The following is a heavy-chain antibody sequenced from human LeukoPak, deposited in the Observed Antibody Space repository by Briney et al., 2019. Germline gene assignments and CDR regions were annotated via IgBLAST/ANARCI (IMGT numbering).Heavy chain of an antibody. V-gene: IGHV1-24*01. Sequence: ASVEVSCKVSGYTLTELSMHWVRQAPGKGLEWMGGFDPEDGETIYAQKFQGRVTMTEDTSTDTAYMELSSLRSEDTAVYYCATVTGYFGVFVPDAFDIWGQGTMVTVSS. CDR1: GYTLTELS. D-gene: IGHD3-9*01. J-gene: IGHJ3*02. CDR2: FDPEDGET. CDR3: ATVTGYFGVFVPDAFDI.